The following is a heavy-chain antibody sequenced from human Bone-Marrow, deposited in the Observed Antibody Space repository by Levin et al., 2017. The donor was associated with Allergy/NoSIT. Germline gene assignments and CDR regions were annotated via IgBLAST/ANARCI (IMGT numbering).Heavy chain of an antibody. J-gene: IGHJ6*02. D-gene: IGHD1-1*01. CDR2: VNPKSGET. Sequence: GASVKVSCKASGFSFISYEINWVREAPGQGLKWMGWVNPKSGETGYAQEFQGRVAMTSDTSITTAYMELSNLTADDTAVYFCSGAPGTGYYGLDVWGQGTTVIVSS. CDR1: GFSFISYE. V-gene: IGHV1-8*02. CDR3: SGAPGTGYYGLDV.